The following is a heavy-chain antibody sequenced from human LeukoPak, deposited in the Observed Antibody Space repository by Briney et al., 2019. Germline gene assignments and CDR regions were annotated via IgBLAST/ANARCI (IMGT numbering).Heavy chain of an antibody. D-gene: IGHD2-2*01. J-gene: IGHJ4*02. Sequence: PGGSPRLSCTTSGFNFRAYWMGWVRQAPGKGLEWVSAISGSGGSAYYADSVKGRFTISRDNSKNTLYLQMNSLRAEDTAVYYCANSLGYCSSTSCYGPHSLSYYFDYWGQGTLVTVSS. CDR3: ANSLGYCSSTSCYGPHSLSYYFDY. V-gene: IGHV3-23*01. CDR2: ISGSGGSA. CDR1: GFNFRAYW.